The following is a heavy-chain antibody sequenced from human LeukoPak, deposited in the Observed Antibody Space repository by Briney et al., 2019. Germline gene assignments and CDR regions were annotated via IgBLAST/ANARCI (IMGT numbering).Heavy chain of an antibody. V-gene: IGHV3-23*01. CDR1: GFTFSNYD. Sequence: GGSLRLSCAASGFTFSNYDMSWVRQAPGKGLEWASSISDSGGSTYYADSVEGRFTISRDNSKNTLYLQMTNLRAAGTAVYYCAKEHSNNWYDAFDIWGQGTMVTVS. D-gene: IGHD6-13*01. CDR2: ISDSGGST. CDR3: AKEHSNNWYDAFDI. J-gene: IGHJ3*02.